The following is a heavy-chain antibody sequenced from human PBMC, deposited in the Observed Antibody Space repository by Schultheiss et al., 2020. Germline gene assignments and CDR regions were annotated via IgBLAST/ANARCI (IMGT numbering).Heavy chain of an antibody. CDR3: AREGPDGGDVLVLFDY. Sequence: GGSLRLSCAASGFTFSSYAMSWVRQAPGKGLEWVAVIWYDGSNKYYADSVKGRFTISRDNSKNTLYLQMNSLRAEDTAVYYCAREGPDGGDVLVLFDYWGQGTLVTVSS. V-gene: IGHV3-33*08. CDR2: IWYDGSNK. D-gene: IGHD2-21*02. J-gene: IGHJ4*02. CDR1: GFTFSSYA.